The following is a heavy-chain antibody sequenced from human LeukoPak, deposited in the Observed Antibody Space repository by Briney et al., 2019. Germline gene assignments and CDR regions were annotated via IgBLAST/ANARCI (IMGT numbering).Heavy chain of an antibody. CDR3: ARDQPGTYTLSST. CDR1: GFTFSNYA. J-gene: IGHJ5*02. Sequence: PGRSLRLSCAASGFTFSNYAMHWVRQAPGNGLEWVAFMSFDGSDKYYADSVKGRFTISRDNSKNTLYLQMNSLRFEDTAVYYCARDQPGTYTLSSTWGQGTLVTVSS. V-gene: IGHV3-30-3*01. CDR2: MSFDGSDK. D-gene: IGHD6-19*01.